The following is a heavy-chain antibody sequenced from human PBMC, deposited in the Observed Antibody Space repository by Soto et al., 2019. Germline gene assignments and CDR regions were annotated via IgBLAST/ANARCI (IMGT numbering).Heavy chain of an antibody. CDR3: ARDGDYYGSGSYYKRADYYYGMDV. V-gene: IGHV3-7*01. CDR1: GFTFSSYW. J-gene: IGHJ6*02. Sequence: GGSLRLSCAASGFTFSSYWMSWVRQAPGKGLEWVVNIKQDGSEKYYVDSVKGRFTISRDNAKNSLYLQMNSLRAEDTAVYYCARDGDYYGSGSYYKRADYYYGMDVWGQGTTVTVSS. CDR2: IKQDGSEK. D-gene: IGHD3-10*01.